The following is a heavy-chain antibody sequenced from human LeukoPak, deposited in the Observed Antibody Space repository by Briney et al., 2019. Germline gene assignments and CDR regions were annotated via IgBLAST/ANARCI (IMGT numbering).Heavy chain of an antibody. J-gene: IGHJ3*02. V-gene: IGHV3-30*02. Sequence: PGGSLRLSCAASGFTFSSYGMHWVRQAPGKGLEWVAFIRYDGSNKYYADSVRGRFSISRDNSKNTLYLQMNSLRAEDTAIYYCAKGPIPCSRTSCPRSAFDIWGQGTMVTVSS. D-gene: IGHD2-2*01. CDR1: GFTFSSYG. CDR2: IRYDGSNK. CDR3: AKGPIPCSRTSCPRSAFDI.